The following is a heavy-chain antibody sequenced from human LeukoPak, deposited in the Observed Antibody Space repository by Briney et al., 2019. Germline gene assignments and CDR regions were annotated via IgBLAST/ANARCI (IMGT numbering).Heavy chain of an antibody. Sequence: GASVKVSCKASGYTFTSYAMNWVRQAPGQGLEWMGWINTNTGNPTYAQGFTGRFVFSLDTSVSTAYLQISSLKAEDTAVYYCARVGTLPAVSTQGHFDYWGQGTLVTVSS. CDR3: ARVGTLPAVSTQGHFDY. J-gene: IGHJ4*02. CDR2: INTNTGNP. V-gene: IGHV7-4-1*02. CDR1: GYTFTSYA. D-gene: IGHD2-2*01.